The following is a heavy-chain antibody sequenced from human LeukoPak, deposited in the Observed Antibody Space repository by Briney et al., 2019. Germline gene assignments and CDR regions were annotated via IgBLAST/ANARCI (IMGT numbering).Heavy chain of an antibody. V-gene: IGHV3-43*02. CDR3: AKDASFLGVGATHYYYYYMDV. J-gene: IGHJ6*03. CDR2: ISGDGGST. D-gene: IGHD1-26*01. CDR1: GFTFDDYA. Sequence: PEGSLRLSCAASGFTFDDYAMHWARQAPGKGLEWVSLISGDGGSTYYADSVKGRFTISRDNSKNSLYLQMNSLRTEDTALYYCAKDASFLGVGATHYYYYYMDVWGKGTTVTVSS.